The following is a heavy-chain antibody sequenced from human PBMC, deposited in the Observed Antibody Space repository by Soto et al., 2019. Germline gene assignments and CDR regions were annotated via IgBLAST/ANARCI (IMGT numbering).Heavy chain of an antibody. CDR1: GDSVSSNSAA. D-gene: IGHD3-16*01. CDR3: ARDIPGRKGEGRWFDP. Sequence: PSQTLSLTCAISGDSVSSNSAAWNWIRQSPSRGLEWLGRTYYRSKWYNDYAVSVKSRITINPDTSKNQFSLQLNSVTPEDTAVYYCARDIPGRKGEGRWFDPWGQGTLVTVSS. V-gene: IGHV6-1*01. CDR2: TYYRSKWYN. J-gene: IGHJ5*02.